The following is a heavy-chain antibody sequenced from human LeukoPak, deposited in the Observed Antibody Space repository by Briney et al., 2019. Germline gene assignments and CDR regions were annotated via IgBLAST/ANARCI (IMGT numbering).Heavy chain of an antibody. D-gene: IGHD5-18*01. Sequence: PGRSLRLSCAASGFTFDDYAMHWVRQAPGKGLEWVSGISWNSGSKGYADSVKGRFTISRDNAKNSLYLQMNSLRAEDTALYYCAKGGGYSYGYAQVDYFDYWGQGTLVTVSS. V-gene: IGHV3-9*01. CDR1: GFTFDDYA. CDR3: AKGGGYSYGYAQVDYFDY. J-gene: IGHJ4*02. CDR2: ISWNSGSK.